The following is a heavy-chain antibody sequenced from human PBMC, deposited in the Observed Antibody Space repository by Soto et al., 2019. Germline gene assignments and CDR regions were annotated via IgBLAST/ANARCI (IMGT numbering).Heavy chain of an antibody. D-gene: IGHD3-10*01. Sequence: QVQLQESGPGLVKPSETLSLTCTFSGGSINHYHWSWIRQPPGKGLEWIGYMYYTGSTNYNPSLKSRLTISIDTSKNQFSLRLNSVTAAETAMYYSASHSALSWIGESHGAFDVWGQGTMVTVSS. J-gene: IGHJ3*01. CDR2: MYYTGST. V-gene: IGHV4-59*08. CDR1: GGSINHYH. CDR3: ASHSALSWIGESHGAFDV.